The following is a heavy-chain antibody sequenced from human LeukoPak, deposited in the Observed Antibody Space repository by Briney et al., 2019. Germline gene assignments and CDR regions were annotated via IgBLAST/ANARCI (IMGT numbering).Heavy chain of an antibody. CDR1: GFTFSSHA. CDR2: ISTSGGST. D-gene: IGHD2-15*01. CDR3: AKIQDIVVVVAAPFDP. Sequence: GGSLRLSCAASGFTFSSHAMSWVRQAPGKGLEWVSAISTSGGSTYYADSVKGRFTISRDNSKNTLYLQMNSLRAEDTAVYYCAKIQDIVVVVAAPFDPWGQGTLVTVSS. J-gene: IGHJ5*02. V-gene: IGHV3-23*01.